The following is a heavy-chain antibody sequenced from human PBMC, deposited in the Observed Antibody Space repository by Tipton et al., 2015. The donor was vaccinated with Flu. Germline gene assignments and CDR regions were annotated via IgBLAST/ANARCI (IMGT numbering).Heavy chain of an antibody. D-gene: IGHD2-21*01. CDR3: ARDLPVYCGGDCYRPYYYYMDV. CDR1: GFTFSSYS. CDR2: ISSSSSTI. Sequence: SLRLSCAAPGFTFSSYSMNWVRQAPGKGLEWVSYISSSSSTIYYADSVKGRFTISRDNAKNSLYLQMNSLRAEDTAVYYCARDLPVYCGGDCYRPYYYYMDVWGKGTTVTVSS. J-gene: IGHJ6*03. V-gene: IGHV3-48*04.